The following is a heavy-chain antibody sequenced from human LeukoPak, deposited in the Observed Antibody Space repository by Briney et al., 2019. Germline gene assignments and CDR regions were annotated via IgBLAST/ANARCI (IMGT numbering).Heavy chain of an antibody. D-gene: IGHD3-16*02. J-gene: IGHJ4*02. CDR2: INHSGST. Sequence: SETLSLTCTVSGGSISGYYWSWIRQPPGKGLEWIGEINHSGSTNYNPSLKSRVTISVDTSKNQFSLKLSSVTAADTAVYYCARQAPYYDYVWGSYRTPRYYFDYWGQGTLVTVSS. CDR3: ARQAPYYDYVWGSYRTPRYYFDY. V-gene: IGHV4-34*01. CDR1: GGSISGYY.